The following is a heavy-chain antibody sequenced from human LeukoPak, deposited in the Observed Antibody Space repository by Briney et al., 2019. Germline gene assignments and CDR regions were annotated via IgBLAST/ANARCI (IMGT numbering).Heavy chain of an antibody. D-gene: IGHD6-19*01. J-gene: IGHJ4*02. V-gene: IGHV3-30*04. CDR1: GFTFSSYA. Sequence: PGGSLRLSCAASGFTFSSYAMHWVRQAPGKGLEWVAVISYDGSNEYYADSVKGRFTISRDNSKNTLYLQMNSLRAEDTAVYYCARICGYSSGSEFDYWGQGTLVTVSS. CDR2: ISYDGSNE. CDR3: ARICGYSSGSEFDY.